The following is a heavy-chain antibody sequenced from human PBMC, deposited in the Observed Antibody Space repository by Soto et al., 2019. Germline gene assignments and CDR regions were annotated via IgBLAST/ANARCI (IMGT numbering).Heavy chain of an antibody. CDR2: ISHTGET. V-gene: IGHV4-39*01. CDR3: ARGAPAAIGPQGEY. CDR1: GDSVTSDDSY. Sequence: SETLSLTCTVSGDSVTSDDSYWGWIRRPPGQGLEWIGTISHTGETFYNPPLNSRLTMSLDASKNQFSLKLASMTAADAGVYYCARGAPAAIGPQGEYWSQGPWSPSPQ. D-gene: IGHD2-2*01. J-gene: IGHJ4*02.